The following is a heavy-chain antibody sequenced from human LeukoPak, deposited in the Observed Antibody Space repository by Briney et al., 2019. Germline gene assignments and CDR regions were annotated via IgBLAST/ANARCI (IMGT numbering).Heavy chain of an antibody. D-gene: IGHD3-10*01. V-gene: IGHV3-7*03. J-gene: IGHJ5*02. CDR1: GFTFSSYW. CDR2: IKQDGSEK. Sequence: GGSLRLSCAASGFTFSSYWMSWVRQAPGKGMEWVANIKQDGSEKYYVDSVKGRFTISRDNARNSLYLQMNSLRAEDTAVYYCAREAYGSGSYWSPNWFDPWGQGTLVTVSS. CDR3: AREAYGSGSYWSPNWFDP.